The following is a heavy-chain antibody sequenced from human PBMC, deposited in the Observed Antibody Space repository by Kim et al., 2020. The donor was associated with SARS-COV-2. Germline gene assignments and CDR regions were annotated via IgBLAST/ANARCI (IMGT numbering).Heavy chain of an antibody. Sequence: ADSVKGRLTISRDNSKNTVYLQMNSLRAEDAAVSYCARISSTWGGMDVWGQGTTVTVSS. D-gene: IGHD7-27*01. V-gene: IGHV3-33*01. CDR3: ARISSTWGGMDV. J-gene: IGHJ6*02.